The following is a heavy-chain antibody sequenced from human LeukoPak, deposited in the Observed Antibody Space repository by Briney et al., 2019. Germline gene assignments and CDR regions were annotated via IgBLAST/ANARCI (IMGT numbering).Heavy chain of an antibody. J-gene: IGHJ6*03. D-gene: IGHD3-22*01. CDR1: GFTVSNKY. CDR2: IYSDGRT. CDR3: AKVCSSGYYYYYYYYMDV. Sequence: GGSLRLSCAASGFTVSNKYMTWVRQAPGKGLEWVSLIYSDGRTYYADSVKGRFTISRDNSKNTLYLQMNSLRAEDTAVYYCAKVCSSGYYYYYYYYMDVWGKGTTVTISS. V-gene: IGHV3-53*01.